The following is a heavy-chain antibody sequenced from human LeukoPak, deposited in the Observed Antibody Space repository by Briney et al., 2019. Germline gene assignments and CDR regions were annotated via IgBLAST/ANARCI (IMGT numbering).Heavy chain of an antibody. V-gene: IGHV3-48*01. Sequence: GGSLRLSCAASGFTFSSYSMNWVRQAPGKGLEWVSYISSSSSTIYYADSVKGRFTISRDNAKNSLYLQMNSLRAEDTAVYYCAREGGLITIFGAPPLFDYWGQGTPVTVSS. CDR2: ISSSSSTI. J-gene: IGHJ4*02. CDR3: AREGGLITIFGAPPLFDY. CDR1: GFTFSSYS. D-gene: IGHD3-3*01.